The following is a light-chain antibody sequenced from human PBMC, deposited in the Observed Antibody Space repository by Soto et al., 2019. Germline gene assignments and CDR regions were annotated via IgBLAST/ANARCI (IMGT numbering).Light chain of an antibody. CDR3: QQFRDLPRT. Sequence: IQMTQSPSSLSASVGARVTITCQASQDISNYLHWYQHKPGKAPKLLIYDASNLETGVPSRFSGSGYGTDFSFTISSLQPEDISTYYCQQFRDLPRTFGQGTKVEIK. J-gene: IGKJ1*01. CDR2: DAS. CDR1: QDISNY. V-gene: IGKV1-33*01.